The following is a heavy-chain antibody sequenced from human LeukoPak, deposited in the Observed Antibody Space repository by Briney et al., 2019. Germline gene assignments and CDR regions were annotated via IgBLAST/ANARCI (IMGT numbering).Heavy chain of an antibody. V-gene: IGHV1-69*04. CDR2: IIPILGIA. J-gene: IGHJ2*01. Sequence: SVKVSCKASGGTFSSYAISWVRQAPGQGLEWMGRIIPILGIANYAQKFQGRVTITADKSTSTAYMELSSLRSEDTAVYYCASAFRYGWYFDLWGRGTLVTVSS. CDR1: GGTFSSYA. CDR3: ASAFRYGWYFDL. D-gene: IGHD1-1*01.